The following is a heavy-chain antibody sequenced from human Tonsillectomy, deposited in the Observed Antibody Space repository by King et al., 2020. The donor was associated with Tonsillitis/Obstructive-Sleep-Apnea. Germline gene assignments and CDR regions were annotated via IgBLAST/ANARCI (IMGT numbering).Heavy chain of an antibody. J-gene: IGHJ4*02. V-gene: IGHV3-33*01. D-gene: IGHD5-12*01. Sequence: VQLVESGGGVVQPGRSLRLSCAASGLTFSSSVIHWVRQAPGKGLEGVAVIWYDGTNKYYADSVKGRFTISRDNSKNTLYLQMSSLRAEDTAVYYCARGHGGYDSLFFEHWGQGTLVIVSS. CDR2: IWYDGTNK. CDR1: GLTFSSSV. CDR3: ARGHGGYDSLFFEH.